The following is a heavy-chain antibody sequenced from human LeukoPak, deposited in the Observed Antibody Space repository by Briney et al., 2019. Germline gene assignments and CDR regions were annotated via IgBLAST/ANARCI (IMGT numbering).Heavy chain of an antibody. J-gene: IGHJ6*03. Sequence: SETLSLTCTVSGGSISSYYWSWIRQPPGKGLGWIGYIYYSGSTNYNPSLKSRVTISVDTSKNQFSLKLISVTAADTAVYYCARAGYLYYYMDVWGKGTTVTVSS. CDR1: GGSISSYY. CDR2: IYYSGST. CDR3: ARAGYLYYYMDV. D-gene: IGHD6-13*01. V-gene: IGHV4-59*01.